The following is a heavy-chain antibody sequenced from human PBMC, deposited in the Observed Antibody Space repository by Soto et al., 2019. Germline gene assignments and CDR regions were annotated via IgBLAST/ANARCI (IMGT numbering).Heavy chain of an antibody. J-gene: IGHJ4*02. Sequence: PSETLSLTCAVSGGSISSGGYYWSWIRQHPGKGLEWIGYIYYSGSTYYNPSLKSRVTISVDTSKNQFSLKLSSVTAADTAVYYCARIDGYTYPNDYWGQGTLVTVSS. V-gene: IGHV4-31*11. D-gene: IGHD5-12*01. CDR2: IYYSGST. CDR1: GGSISSGGYY. CDR3: ARIDGYTYPNDY.